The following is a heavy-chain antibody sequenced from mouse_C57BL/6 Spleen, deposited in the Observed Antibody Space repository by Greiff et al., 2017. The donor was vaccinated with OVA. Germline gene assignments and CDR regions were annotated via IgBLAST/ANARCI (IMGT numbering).Heavy chain of an antibody. D-gene: IGHD4-1*01. Sequence: VQLQQPGAELVRPGSSVKLSCKASGYTFTSYWMHWVKQRPIQGLEWIGNIDPSDSETHYNQKFKDKATLTVDKSSSTAYMQLSSLTSEDFAVYYCARLDWDIGFAYWGQGTLVTVSA. J-gene: IGHJ3*01. CDR3: ARLDWDIGFAY. V-gene: IGHV1-52*01. CDR1: GYTFTSYW. CDR2: IDPSDSET.